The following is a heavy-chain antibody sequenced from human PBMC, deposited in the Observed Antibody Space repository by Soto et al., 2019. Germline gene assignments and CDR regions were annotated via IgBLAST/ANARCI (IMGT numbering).Heavy chain of an antibody. J-gene: IGHJ6*02. CDR3: ARDGQVAVLTTTLDYYSDGMDA. D-gene: IGHD1-1*01. V-gene: IGHV1-69*08. Sequence: QVQLVQSGAEVKKPGSSVKVSCKSSGGTFSSYTISWVRQAPGQGLEWMGRIIPILGIADYAQKFQGRVTITADKSTSTAYLDLSSLSSEDTAVYYCARDGQVAVLTTTLDYYSDGMDAWGQGTTVTVSS. CDR1: GGTFSSYT. CDR2: IIPILGIA.